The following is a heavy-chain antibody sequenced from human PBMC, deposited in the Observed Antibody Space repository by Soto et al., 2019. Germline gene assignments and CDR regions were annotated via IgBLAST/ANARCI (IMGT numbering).Heavy chain of an antibody. V-gene: IGHV4-30-2*01. CDR3: ARHRYSYGVYYFDY. CDR2: IYHSGST. D-gene: IGHD5-18*01. J-gene: IGHJ4*02. CDR1: GGSISSGGYS. Sequence: SETLSLTCAVSGGSISSGGYSWSWIRQPPGKGQEWIGYIYHSGSTNYNPSLTSRVTISVDTSKNQFSLKLSSVTAADTAVYYCARHRYSYGVYYFDYWGQGTLVTVSS.